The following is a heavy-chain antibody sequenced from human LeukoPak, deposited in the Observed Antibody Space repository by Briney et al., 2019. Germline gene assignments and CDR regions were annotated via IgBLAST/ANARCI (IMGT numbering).Heavy chain of an antibody. CDR2: ISGSGGST. CDR1: GFTFSSYA. D-gene: IGHD1-1*01. J-gene: IGHJ4*02. Sequence: GGSLRLSCAASGFTFSSYAMSWVRQAPGKGPEWVSAISGSGGSTYYADSVKGRFTISRENAKNSLYLQMNSLRAGDTAVYYRARVAKERVGGVYYFDYWGQGTLVTVSS. CDR3: ARVAKERVGGVYYFDY. V-gene: IGHV3-23*01.